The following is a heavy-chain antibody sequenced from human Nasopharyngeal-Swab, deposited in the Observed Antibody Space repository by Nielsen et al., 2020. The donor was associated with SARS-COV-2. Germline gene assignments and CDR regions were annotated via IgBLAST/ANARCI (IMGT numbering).Heavy chain of an antibody. J-gene: IGHJ4*02. CDR1: GFTFSSYG. CDR3: ATTIALEGSGWEPFDY. V-gene: IGHV3-7*01. D-gene: IGHD6-19*01. Sequence: GGSLRLSCAASGFTFSSYGMHWVRQAPGKGLEWVANIKQDGSEKYYVDSVKGRFTISRDNAKNSLYLQMNSLRAEDTAVYYCATTIALEGSGWEPFDYWGQGTLVTVSS. CDR2: IKQDGSEK.